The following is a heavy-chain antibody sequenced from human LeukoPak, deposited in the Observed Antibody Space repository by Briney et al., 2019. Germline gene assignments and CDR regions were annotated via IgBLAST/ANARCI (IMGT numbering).Heavy chain of an antibody. CDR2: ISGSGVNT. Sequence: GGSLRLSCAASGFAFSSYAMSWVRQVPGKGLEWVSAISGSGVNTHYADSVKGRFTISRDNSKNTLYLEMNSLRAEDTAIYYCAKMKGHPLPKYYMDVWGQGTTVTVSS. V-gene: IGHV3-23*01. CDR3: AKMKGHPLPKYYMDV. J-gene: IGHJ6*01. CDR1: GFAFSSYA. D-gene: IGHD1-26*01.